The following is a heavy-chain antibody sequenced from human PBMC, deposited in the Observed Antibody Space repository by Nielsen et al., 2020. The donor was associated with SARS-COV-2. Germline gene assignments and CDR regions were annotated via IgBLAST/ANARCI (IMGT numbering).Heavy chain of an antibody. CDR2: FYYSGST. Sequence: SETLSLTCTVSGDSVSSGSYSWSWVRQPPGKGLEWIGDFYYSGSTHYNPSLKSRVTISVDTSRNQFSLKLTSVTAADTAVYYCARDLRASYGGNSRTTYSLGMDVWGQGTTVTVS. D-gene: IGHD4-23*01. V-gene: IGHV4-61*01. CDR1: GDSVSSGSYS. CDR3: ARDLRASYGGNSRTTYSLGMDV. J-gene: IGHJ6*02.